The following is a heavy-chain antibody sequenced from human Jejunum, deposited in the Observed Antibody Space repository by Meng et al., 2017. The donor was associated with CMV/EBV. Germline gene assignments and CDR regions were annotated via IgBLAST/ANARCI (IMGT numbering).Heavy chain of an antibody. Sequence: EYTFTGYYMQWVRQAPGQGLEWMGWINPQTGDTNYAPKFQGRVTMTRDMSINTVYMEVTRLRSDDTAVYYCAKDAGSYLDYYFDYWGQGTLVTVSS. CDR3: AKDAGSYLDYYFDY. CDR2: INPQTGDT. D-gene: IGHD1-26*01. CDR1: EYTFTGYY. J-gene: IGHJ4*02. V-gene: IGHV1-2*02.